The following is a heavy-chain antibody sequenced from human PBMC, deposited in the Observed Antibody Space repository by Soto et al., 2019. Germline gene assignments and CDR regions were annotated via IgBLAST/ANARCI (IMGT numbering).Heavy chain of an antibody. CDR2: ITDAGGRT. Sequence: EVQLLASGGGLVQPGGSLRLSCAASGIIFNNYAMSWVRQAPGKGLEWVSVITDAGGRTYYAASAQGRFTISRDNSKNTLDLQMHSLRAEDTAIYYCAKSVGTYGDNTERAERFDPWGQGTLVTVSS. V-gene: IGHV3-23*01. D-gene: IGHD4-17*01. CDR3: AKSVGTYGDNTERAERFDP. CDR1: GIIFNNYA. J-gene: IGHJ5*02.